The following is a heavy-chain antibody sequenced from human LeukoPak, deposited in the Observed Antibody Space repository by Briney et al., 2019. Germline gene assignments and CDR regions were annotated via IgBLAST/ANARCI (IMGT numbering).Heavy chain of an antibody. V-gene: IGHV1-46*01. CDR1: GYTFTSYC. CDR2: INPSDGTT. J-gene: IGHJ3*02. D-gene: IGHD5-12*01. CDR3: AGHSGYDDAFDI. Sequence: ASVKVSCKASGYTFTSYCVHWVRQAPGQGLEWVAIINPSDGTTNYAQKFQGRVTITADESTSTAYMELSSLRSEDTAVYYCAGHSGYDDAFDIWGQGTMVTVSS.